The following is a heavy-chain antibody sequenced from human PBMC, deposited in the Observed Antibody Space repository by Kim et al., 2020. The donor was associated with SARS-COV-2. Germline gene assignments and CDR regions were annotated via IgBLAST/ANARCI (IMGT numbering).Heavy chain of an antibody. J-gene: IGHJ4*02. D-gene: IGHD3-9*01. Sequence: GGSLRLSCAASGFTFSSYSMNWVRQDPGKGLEWDSSISRSSSYIYYADSVKGRFTIYRDNAKNSLYLQMNSLRAEDTAVYYCARDPYYDILTGYYIDWGQGTLVTVSS. CDR1: GFTFSSYS. CDR2: ISRSSSYI. V-gene: IGHV3-21*01. CDR3: ARDPYYDILTGYYID.